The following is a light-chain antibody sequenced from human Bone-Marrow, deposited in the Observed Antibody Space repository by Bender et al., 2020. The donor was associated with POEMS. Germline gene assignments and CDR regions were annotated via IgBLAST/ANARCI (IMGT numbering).Light chain of an antibody. Sequence: QSVLTQPPSVSGTPGQRVTISCSGSGSNIGGYPVNWYQQLPGTAPRLLIYTNDQRPSGVSNRFSGSKSGNTASLTISGLQAEDEADYYCSSYAGSSTYVVIGGGTKLTVL. CDR2: TND. J-gene: IGLJ2*01. CDR1: GSNIGGYP. CDR3: SSYAGSSTYVV. V-gene: IGLV1-44*01.